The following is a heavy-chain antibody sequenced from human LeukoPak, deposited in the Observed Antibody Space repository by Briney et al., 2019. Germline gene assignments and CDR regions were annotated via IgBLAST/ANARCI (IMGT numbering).Heavy chain of an antibody. Sequence: ETLSLTCTVSGGSISSYYWSWIRQPPGKGLEWIGSIYYSGNTYYNASLKSQVSISIDTSKNQFSLKLTSVTAADTAVYYCARQTGSGLFILPGGQGTLVTVSS. V-gene: IGHV4-39*01. CDR1: GGSISSYY. CDR2: IYYSGNT. CDR3: ARQTGSGLFILP. D-gene: IGHD3/OR15-3a*01. J-gene: IGHJ4*02.